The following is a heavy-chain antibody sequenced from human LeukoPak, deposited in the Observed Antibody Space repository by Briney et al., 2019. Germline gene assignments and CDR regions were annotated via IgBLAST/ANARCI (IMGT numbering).Heavy chain of an antibody. CDR3: ARDHGSSWYGADY. V-gene: IGHV4-38-2*02. J-gene: IGHJ4*02. CDR2: IHHSGYT. D-gene: IGHD6-13*01. CDR1: GDAISSGNY. Sequence: RPSETLSLTCVVSGDAISSGNYWGWIRQPPEKGLEWIGNIHHSGYTNYNPSLKSRVTISVDTSKNQFSLKMKSVTAADTAVYYCARDHGSSWYGADYWGQGTLVIVSS.